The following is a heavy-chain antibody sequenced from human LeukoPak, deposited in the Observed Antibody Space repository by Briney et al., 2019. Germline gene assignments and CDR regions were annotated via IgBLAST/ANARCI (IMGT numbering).Heavy chain of an antibody. CDR1: TGSISSSSYY. D-gene: IGHD2-2*01. CDR3: ARTTEDCNSASCYQYCFDP. CDR2: IDYTGTT. Sequence: NPSETLSLTFTVATGSISSSSYYWGCIRQPPGKRREWIGSIDYTGTTHYNPSLKSRVTISVDTSKNQFSLKLSSVTAAATAVYYCARTTEDCNSASCYQYCFDPWGQGTLVTVSS. V-gene: IGHV4-39*07. J-gene: IGHJ5*02.